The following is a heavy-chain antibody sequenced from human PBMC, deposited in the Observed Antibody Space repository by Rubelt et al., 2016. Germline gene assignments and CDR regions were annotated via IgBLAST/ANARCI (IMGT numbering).Heavy chain of an antibody. V-gene: IGHV3-64D*06. Sequence: AMHWVRQAPGKGLEYVSAISSNGGSTYYADSVKGRFTISRDNSKNTLYLQMSSLRAEDTAVYYCVKDQGSSSRPWGQGTLVTVSS. CDR1: A. CDR2: ISSNGGST. CDR3: VKDQGSSSRP. D-gene: IGHD2-2*01. J-gene: IGHJ5*02.